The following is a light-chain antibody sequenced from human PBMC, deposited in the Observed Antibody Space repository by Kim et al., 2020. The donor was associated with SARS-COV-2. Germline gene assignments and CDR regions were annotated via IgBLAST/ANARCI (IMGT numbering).Light chain of an antibody. CDR3: QSADSSGTYVV. V-gene: IGLV3-25*03. Sequence: PGKTARITCSGDALPKQYAYWYQQKPGQAPVLVIYKDSERPSGIPERFSGSSSGTTVTLTISGVQAEDEADYYCQSADSSGTYVVFGGGTQLTVL. CDR2: KDS. J-gene: IGLJ2*01. CDR1: ALPKQY.